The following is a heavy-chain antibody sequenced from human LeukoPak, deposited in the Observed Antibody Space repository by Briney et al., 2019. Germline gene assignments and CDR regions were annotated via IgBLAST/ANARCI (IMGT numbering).Heavy chain of an antibody. D-gene: IGHD5-24*01. CDR3: AREERDGYNYYWYFDL. V-gene: IGHV3-48*01. CDR1: GFTFSSYS. CDR2: ISETSSFM. Sequence: PGGSLRLSCAASGFTFSSYSMNWVRQAPGKGLEWISYISETSSFMYYADSVKGRFTISRDNAKNSLYLQMSSLRAEDTAVYYCAREERDGYNYYWYFDLWGRGTPVTVSS. J-gene: IGHJ2*01.